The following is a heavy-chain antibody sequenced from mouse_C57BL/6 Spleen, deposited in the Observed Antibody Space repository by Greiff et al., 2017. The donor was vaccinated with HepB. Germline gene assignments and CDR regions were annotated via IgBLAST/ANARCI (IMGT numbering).Heavy chain of an antibody. D-gene: IGHD2-4*01. Sequence: QVQLQQPGAELVMPGASVKLSCKASGYTFTSYWMHWVKQRPGQGLEWIGEIDPSDSYTNYNQKFKGKSTLTVDKSSSTAYMQLSSLTSEDSAVYYCARGGDYDDGFDYWGQGTTLTVSS. CDR3: ARGGDYDDGFDY. CDR1: GYTFTSYW. CDR2: IDPSDSYT. J-gene: IGHJ2*01. V-gene: IGHV1-69*01.